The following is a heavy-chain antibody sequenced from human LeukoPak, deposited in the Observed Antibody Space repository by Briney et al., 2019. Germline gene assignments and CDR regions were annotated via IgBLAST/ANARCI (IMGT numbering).Heavy chain of an antibody. CDR1: GYTFTSYY. D-gene: IGHD4-11*01. CDR3: ATTVTTTRGFDY. CDR2: INPSGGST. J-gene: IGHJ4*02. V-gene: IGHV1-46*01. Sequence: ASVKVSCKASGYTFTSYYMHWVRQAPGQGLEWMGIINPSGGSTSYAQKFQGRVTMTRDTSTSTVYMELSSLRSGDTAVYYCATTVTTTRGFDYWGQGTLVTVSS.